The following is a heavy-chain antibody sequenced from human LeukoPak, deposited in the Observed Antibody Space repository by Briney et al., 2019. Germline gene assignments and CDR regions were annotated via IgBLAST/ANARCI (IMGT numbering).Heavy chain of an antibody. CDR3: ARSMGYDFWSRSFDY. Sequence: SETLSLTSTVSGGSISSYYWSWIRQPPGKGLEWIGEINHSGSTNYNPSLKSRVTISVDTSKNQFSLKLSSVTAADTAVYYCARSMGYDFWSRSFDYWGQGTLVTVSS. D-gene: IGHD3-3*01. CDR1: GGSISSYY. CDR2: INHSGST. V-gene: IGHV4-34*01. J-gene: IGHJ4*02.